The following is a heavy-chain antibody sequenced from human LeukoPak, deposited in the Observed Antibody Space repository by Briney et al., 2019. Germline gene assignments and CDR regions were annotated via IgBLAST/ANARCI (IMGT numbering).Heavy chain of an antibody. CDR3: ARRNPVGGIGYFDY. V-gene: IGHV1-18*01. J-gene: IGHJ4*02. CDR2: ISAYNGNT. D-gene: IGHD3-16*01. CDR1: GYTFTSYD. Sequence: ASVKVSCKASGYTFTSYDINWLRQAPGQGLEWMGWISAYNGNTNYAQKLQGRVTMTTDTSTSTAYIELRSLRSDDTAVYYCARRNPVGGIGYFDYWGQGTLVTVSS.